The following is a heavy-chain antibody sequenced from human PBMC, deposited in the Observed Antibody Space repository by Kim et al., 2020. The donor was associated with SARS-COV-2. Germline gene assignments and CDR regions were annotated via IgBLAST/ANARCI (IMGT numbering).Heavy chain of an antibody. CDR1: GGSFSGYY. V-gene: IGHV4-34*01. D-gene: IGHD5-12*01. Sequence: SETLSLTCAVYGGSFSGYYWSWIRQPPGKGLEWIGEINHSGSTNYNPSLKSRVTISVDTSKNQFSLKLSSVTAADTAVYYCAIPSGYESNDAFDIWGQGTMVTVSS. J-gene: IGHJ3*02. CDR3: AIPSGYESNDAFDI. CDR2: INHSGST.